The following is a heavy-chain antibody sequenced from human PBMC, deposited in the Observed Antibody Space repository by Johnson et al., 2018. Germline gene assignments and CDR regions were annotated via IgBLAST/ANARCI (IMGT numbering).Heavy chain of an antibody. D-gene: IGHD3-22*01. CDR2: IGTTGDT. CDR3: ARVLRYYFDDSGREAFDI. Sequence: EVQLVETGGGLVQPGGSMRLSCVASGFTFSNYDMHWVRQGTGKGLEWVSTIGTTGDTYYSGSVKGRFTISRENAKNSLYLQMNSLRAGDTDLYYCARVLRYYFDDSGREAFDIWGQGTMVTVSS. V-gene: IGHV3-13*01. J-gene: IGHJ3*02. CDR1: GFTFSNYD.